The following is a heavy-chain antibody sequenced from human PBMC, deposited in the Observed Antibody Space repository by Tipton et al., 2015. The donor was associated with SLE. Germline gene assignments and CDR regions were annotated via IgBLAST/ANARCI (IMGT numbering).Heavy chain of an antibody. J-gene: IGHJ4*02. CDR2: IKSMSDGGTA. CDR3: TTDRYSLHGGLDY. Sequence: SLRLSCAASGFALNTAWMTWVRQAPGKGLEWVGRIKSMSDGGTADFAATVKGRIIMSRNDADNTMYLDLHSLTAEDTAVYYCTTDRYSLHGGLDYWGQGTLVTVSS. CDR1: GFALNTAW. V-gene: IGHV3-15*05. D-gene: IGHD4-11*01.